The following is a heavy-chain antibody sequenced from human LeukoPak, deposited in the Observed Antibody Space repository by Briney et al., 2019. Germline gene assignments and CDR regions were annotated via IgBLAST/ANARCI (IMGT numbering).Heavy chain of an antibody. Sequence: PGGSLRLSCAASGFTFSSYWMSWVRQAPGKGLEWMANIKQDGSEKYYVDSVKGRFTISRDNAKNSLYLQMNSLRAEDTAVYYCARGRRDGDNYVRYWGQGTLVTVSS. CDR2: IKQDGSEK. J-gene: IGHJ4*02. D-gene: IGHD5-24*01. CDR3: ARGRRDGDNYVRY. CDR1: GFTFSSYW. V-gene: IGHV3-7*01.